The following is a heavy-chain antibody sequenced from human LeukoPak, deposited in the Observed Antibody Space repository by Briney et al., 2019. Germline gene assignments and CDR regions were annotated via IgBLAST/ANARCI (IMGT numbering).Heavy chain of an antibody. J-gene: IGHJ4*02. V-gene: IGHV3-23*01. D-gene: IGHD6-13*01. CDR3: AKTGTPWYYFDY. CDR1: GFTFSSYA. Sequence: GGSLRLSCAASGFTFSSYAMSWVRKAAGKGLEWVSAISGSGGSTYYADSVKGRFTISRDNSKNTLYVQMNSLRAEDTAVYYCAKTGTPWYYFDYWGQGTLVTVSS. CDR2: ISGSGGST.